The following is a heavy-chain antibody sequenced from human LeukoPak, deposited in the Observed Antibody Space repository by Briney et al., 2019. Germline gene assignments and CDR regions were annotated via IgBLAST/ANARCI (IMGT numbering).Heavy chain of an antibody. CDR2: ISSNGGST. D-gene: IGHD3-10*01. V-gene: IGHV3-64*01. CDR1: GFTFSSYA. Sequence: TGGSVRLSCAASGFTFSSYAMHWVRQAPGKGLEYVSAISSNGGSTYYANSVKGRFTISRDNSKNTLYLQMGSLRAEDMAVYYCARDNSAVRGVPDYWGQGTLVTVSS. CDR3: ARDNSAVRGVPDY. J-gene: IGHJ4*02.